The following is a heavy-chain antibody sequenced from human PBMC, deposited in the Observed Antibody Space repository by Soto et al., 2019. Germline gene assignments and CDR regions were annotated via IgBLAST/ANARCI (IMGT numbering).Heavy chain of an antibody. CDR1: GFNFSNYW. D-gene: IGHD2-8*02. Sequence: GGSLRLSCVASGFNFSNYWMSWVRQTPGKGLEWVANIKQDGSDKYYMDSVKGRFTISRDNAKNSLYLQMNSLRADDTALYYCARCGISTTWCHWGQGTLVTVSS. V-gene: IGHV3-7*05. CDR3: ARCGISTTWCH. CDR2: IKQDGSDK. J-gene: IGHJ4*02.